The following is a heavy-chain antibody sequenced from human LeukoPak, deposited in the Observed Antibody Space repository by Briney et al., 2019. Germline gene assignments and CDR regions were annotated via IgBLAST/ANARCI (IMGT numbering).Heavy chain of an antibody. CDR1: GGSISSGGYY. J-gene: IGHJ6*02. CDR3: ARSKGGSPLDYYYYSMDV. D-gene: IGHD3-10*01. V-gene: IGHV4-31*03. CDR2: IYYSGST. Sequence: PSETLSLTCTVSGGSISSGGYYWSWIRQHPGKGLEGIGYIYYSGSTYYNPSLKSRLTQSVDTSKNQSSMELSSGTPAAPAVSYRARSKGGSPLDYYYYSMDVWVQGSTVTDCS.